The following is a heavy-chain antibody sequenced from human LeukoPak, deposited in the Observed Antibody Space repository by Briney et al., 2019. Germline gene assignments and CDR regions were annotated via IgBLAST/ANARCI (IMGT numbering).Heavy chain of an antibody. CDR2: ISYDGSNK. CDR1: GFTFSSYA. Sequence: GRSLRLSCAASGFTFSSYAMHWVRQAPGKGLEWVAVISYDGSNKYYADSVKGRFTISRDNSKNTLYPQMNSLRAEDTAVYYCAREGAPIYYYYGMDVWGQGTTVTVSS. V-gene: IGHV3-30-3*01. CDR3: AREGAPIYYYYGMDV. J-gene: IGHJ6*02.